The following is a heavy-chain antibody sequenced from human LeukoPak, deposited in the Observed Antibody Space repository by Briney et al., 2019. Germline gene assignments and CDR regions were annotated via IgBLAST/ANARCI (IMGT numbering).Heavy chain of an antibody. J-gene: IGHJ6*02. Sequence: SETLSLPCTVSGGSISSYYWSWIRQPAGKGLEWIGRIYTSGSTNYNPSLKSRVTMSVDTSKNQFSLKLSSVTAADTAVYYCARDRVVGATRANYYYGMDVWGQGTTVTVSS. CDR3: ARDRVVGATRANYYYGMDV. CDR1: GGSISSYY. D-gene: IGHD1-26*01. V-gene: IGHV4-4*07. CDR2: IYTSGST.